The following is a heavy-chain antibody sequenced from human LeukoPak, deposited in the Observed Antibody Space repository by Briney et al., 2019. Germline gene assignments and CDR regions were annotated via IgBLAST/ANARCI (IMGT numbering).Heavy chain of an antibody. Sequence: ASVKVSCKASGYTFTIYDINWVRQATGQGLEWMGWMNPNSGNTGYAQKFQGRVTMTRNTSISTAYMELSSLRSEDTAVYYCARVMGARPYLKQQLAYWGQGTLVTVSS. CDR1: GYTFTIYD. D-gene: IGHD6-13*01. V-gene: IGHV1-8*01. J-gene: IGHJ4*02. CDR3: ARVMGARPYLKQQLAY. CDR2: MNPNSGNT.